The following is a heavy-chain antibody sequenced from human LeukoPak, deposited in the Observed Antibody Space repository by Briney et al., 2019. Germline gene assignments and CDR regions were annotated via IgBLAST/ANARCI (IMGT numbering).Heavy chain of an antibody. D-gene: IGHD6-19*01. Sequence: GGSLRLSCAASGFTVSSNYMSWVRQAPGKGLEWVSVIYSGGSTYYADSVKGRFTISRDNSKNTLYLQMNSLRAEDTAVYYCARDSKLSSGWYYYFDYWGQGTLVTVSS. V-gene: IGHV3-66*01. J-gene: IGHJ4*02. CDR2: IYSGGST. CDR3: ARDSKLSSGWYYYFDY. CDR1: GFTVSSNY.